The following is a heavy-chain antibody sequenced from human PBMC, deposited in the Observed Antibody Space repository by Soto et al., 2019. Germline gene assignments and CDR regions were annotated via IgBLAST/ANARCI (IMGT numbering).Heavy chain of an antibody. D-gene: IGHD3-16*01. Sequence: SETLSLTCAVYGGFLSESYWTWSRQRPPKGLEWIGEINHVGGTNYNPSLKSRVTMSVDTSQNQFSLRLISVTAADTAMYFCVRIRYQLPSSVLWLDPWGQGTPVTV. CDR3: VRIRYQLPSSVLWLDP. CDR1: GGFLSESY. J-gene: IGHJ5*02. CDR2: INHVGGT. V-gene: IGHV4-34*01.